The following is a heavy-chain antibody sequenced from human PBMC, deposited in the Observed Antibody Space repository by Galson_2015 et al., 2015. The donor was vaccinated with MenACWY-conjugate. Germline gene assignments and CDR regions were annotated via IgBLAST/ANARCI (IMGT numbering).Heavy chain of an antibody. V-gene: IGHV4-39*07. CDR3: ARDCIAVAGDNFDY. D-gene: IGHD6-19*01. J-gene: IGHJ4*02. CDR2: IYYSGST. Sequence: ETLSLTCTVSGGSISSSSYYWGWIRQPPGKGLEWIGSIYYSGSTYYNPSLKSRVTISVDTSKNQFSLKLSSVTAADTAVYYCARDCIAVAGDNFDYWGQGTLVTVSS. CDR1: GGSISSSSYY.